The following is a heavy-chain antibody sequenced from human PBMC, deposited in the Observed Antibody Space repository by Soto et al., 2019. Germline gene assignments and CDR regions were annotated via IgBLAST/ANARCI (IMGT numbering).Heavy chain of an antibody. CDR3: AGGRLGYCSSSSCYWFDP. D-gene: IGHD2-2*01. CDR1: GGSISSGDYY. J-gene: IGHJ5*02. CDR2: IFYSGST. V-gene: IGHV4-30-4*01. Sequence: QVQLQESGPGLVKPSQTLSLTCTVSGGSISSGDYYWSWIRQPPGKGLEWVAYIFYSGSTYYNPSLKRRVTISVDTSKNQFSLKLSSVTAADTAVYYCAGGRLGYCSSSSCYWFDPWGQGTRVTVSS.